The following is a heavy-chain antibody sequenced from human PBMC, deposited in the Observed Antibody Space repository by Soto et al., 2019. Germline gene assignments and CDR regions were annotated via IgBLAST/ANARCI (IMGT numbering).Heavy chain of an antibody. CDR3: ARVVGATPAEYFQH. J-gene: IGHJ1*01. Sequence: SVKVSCKASGGTFSSYAISWVRQAPGQGLEWMGGIIPIFGTANYAQKFQGRVTITADESTSTAYMELSSLRSEDTAVYYCARVVGATPAEYFQHWGQGTLVTVSS. CDR2: IIPIFGTA. D-gene: IGHD1-26*01. V-gene: IGHV1-69*13. CDR1: GGTFSSYA.